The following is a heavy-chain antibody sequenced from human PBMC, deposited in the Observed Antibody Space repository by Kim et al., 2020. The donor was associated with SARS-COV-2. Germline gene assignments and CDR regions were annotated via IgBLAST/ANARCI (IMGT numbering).Heavy chain of an antibody. V-gene: IGHV4-59*01. CDR3: ARAGKSHMGLRESFRH. Sequence: SETLSLTCTVSGDSISPYYWCWIRQPPGKGLEWIAFIYYSGSTKYNPSLRSRVTISLDTSKNQVSLKIRSVIAADTAAYYCARAGKSHMGLRESFRHWGQGALVTVSS. D-gene: IGHD3-16*01. CDR1: GDSISPYY. J-gene: IGHJ1*01. CDR2: IYYSGST.